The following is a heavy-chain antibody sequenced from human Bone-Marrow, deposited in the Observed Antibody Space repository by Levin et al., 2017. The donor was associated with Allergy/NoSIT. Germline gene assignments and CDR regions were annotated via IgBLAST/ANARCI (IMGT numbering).Heavy chain of an antibody. Sequence: ASVKVSCKASGGTFSSYAISWVRQAPGQGLEWMGGIIPIFGTANYAQKFQGRVTITADKSTSTAYMELSSLRSEDTAVYYCARDRWGFGYGDYVGGRGGDYYYMDVWGKGTTVTVSS. D-gene: IGHD4-17*01. J-gene: IGHJ6*03. CDR2: IIPIFGTA. CDR3: ARDRWGFGYGDYVGGRGGDYYYMDV. V-gene: IGHV1-69*06. CDR1: GGTFSSYA.